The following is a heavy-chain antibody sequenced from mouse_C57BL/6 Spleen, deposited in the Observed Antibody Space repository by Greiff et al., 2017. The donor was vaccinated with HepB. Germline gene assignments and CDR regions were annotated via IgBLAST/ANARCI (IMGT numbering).Heavy chain of an antibody. Sequence: VQLQQSGPELVKPGASVKISCKASGYAFSSSWMNWVKQRPGKGLEWIGRIYPGDGDTNYNGKFKGKATLTADKSSSTAYMQLSSLTSEDSAVYFCAPNYGSSYWFAYWGQGTLVTVSA. CDR3: APNYGSSYWFAY. CDR2: IYPGDGDT. CDR1: GYAFSSSW. D-gene: IGHD1-1*01. J-gene: IGHJ3*01. V-gene: IGHV1-82*01.